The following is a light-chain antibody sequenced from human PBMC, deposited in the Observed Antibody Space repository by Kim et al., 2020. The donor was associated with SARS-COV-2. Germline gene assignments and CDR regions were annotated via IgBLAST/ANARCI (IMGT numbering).Light chain of an antibody. CDR3: CSFAGNSVV. CDR1: SIDVDRYNY. Sequence: PEQSVTLSCTGTSIDVDRYNYVSWYQQHPGKAPKVMIYDVTKRPSGVPDRFSGSKSGNTASLTISGLQGEDEAEYYCCSFAGNSVVFGGGTQLTVL. V-gene: IGLV2-11*01. CDR2: DVT. J-gene: IGLJ2*01.